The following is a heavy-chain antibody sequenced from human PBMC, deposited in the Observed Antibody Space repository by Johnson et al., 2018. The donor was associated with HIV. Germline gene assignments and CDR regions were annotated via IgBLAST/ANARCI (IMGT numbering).Heavy chain of an antibody. CDR3: ARDSGVNYGWDAFDI. CDR1: GFTFSSYA. Sequence: QVQLVESGGGVVQPGGSLRLSCAASGFTFSSYAMHWVRQAPGKGLEWVAVISYDGSNKYYADSVKGRFTISRDNSKNTLYLQMNSLRAEDTAVYYCARDSGVNYGWDAFDIWGQGTMVTVSS. V-gene: IGHV3-30*04. J-gene: IGHJ3*02. CDR2: ISYDGSNK. D-gene: IGHD4-17*01.